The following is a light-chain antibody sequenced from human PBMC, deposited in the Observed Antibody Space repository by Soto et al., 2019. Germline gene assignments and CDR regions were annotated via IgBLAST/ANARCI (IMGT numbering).Light chain of an antibody. J-gene: IGKJ1*01. CDR3: LLSNSWPWT. CDR2: GAS. V-gene: IGKV3-15*01. CDR1: QSVSSN. Sequence: EIVMTQSPATLSVSPGERATLSCRASQSVSSNLAWYQQKPGQAPRLLIYGASTRATGIPARFSGSGSGTQFTLIISSLQSEGVAGYYCLLSNSWPWTLGRGTKVDI.